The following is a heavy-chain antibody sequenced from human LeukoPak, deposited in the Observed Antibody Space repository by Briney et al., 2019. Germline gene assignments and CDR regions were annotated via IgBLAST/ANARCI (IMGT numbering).Heavy chain of an antibody. V-gene: IGHV4-39*01. CDR3: ARWKPGLQNFDY. D-gene: IGHD3/OR15-3a*01. CDR1: GGSISSSSYY. J-gene: IGHJ4*02. Sequence: SETLSLTCTVSGGSISSSSYYWGWIRQPPGKGLEWIGNIYYSGSTYYNSSLKSRVTISVDTSRNQFSLKLSSVTAADTAVYYCARWKPGLQNFDYWGQGTLVTVSS. CDR2: IYYSGST.